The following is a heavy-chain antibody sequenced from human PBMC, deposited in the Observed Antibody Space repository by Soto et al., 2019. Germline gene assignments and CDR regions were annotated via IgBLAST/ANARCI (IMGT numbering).Heavy chain of an antibody. D-gene: IGHD2-2*01. CDR1: GFTFSDYY. J-gene: IGHJ6*02. CDR2: ISRSGSTI. V-gene: IGHV3-11*01. Sequence: GSLRLSCAASGFTFSDYYMTWIRQAPGKGLEWVSYISRSGSTIYNADSVKGRFTISRDNAKNSLYLQMNSLRAEDTAVYYCARGFCISTSCYDWYYYYGMDVCGQGTTVTVSS. CDR3: ARGFCISTSCYDWYYYYGMDV.